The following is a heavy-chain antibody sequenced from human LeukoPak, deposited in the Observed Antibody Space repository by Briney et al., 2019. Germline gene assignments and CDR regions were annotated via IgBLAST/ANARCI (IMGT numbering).Heavy chain of an antibody. CDR2: IYSGGST. D-gene: IGHD4-17*01. Sequence: PGGSLRLSCAASGFTVSSNYMSWVRQAPGKGLEWVSVIYSGGSTYYADSVKGRFTISRDSSKNTLYLQMNSLRAEDTAVYYCARAVDYGDFYPSPFDYWGQGTLVTVSS. CDR1: GFTVSSNY. J-gene: IGHJ4*02. CDR3: ARAVDYGDFYPSPFDY. V-gene: IGHV3-66*01.